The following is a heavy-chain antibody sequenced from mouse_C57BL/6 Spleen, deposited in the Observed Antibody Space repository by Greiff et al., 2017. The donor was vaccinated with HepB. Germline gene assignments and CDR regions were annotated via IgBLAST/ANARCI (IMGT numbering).Heavy chain of an antibody. Sequence: VQLQQSGAELVRPGASVKLSCKASGYTFTDYYINWVKQRPGQGLEWIARIYPGSGNTYYNEKFKGKATLTAEKSSSTAYMQLSSLTSEDSAVYFCAGQLSAYWGQGTLVTVSA. CDR2: IYPGSGNT. V-gene: IGHV1-76*01. CDR1: GYTFTDYY. J-gene: IGHJ3*01. D-gene: IGHD3-2*02. CDR3: AGQLSAY.